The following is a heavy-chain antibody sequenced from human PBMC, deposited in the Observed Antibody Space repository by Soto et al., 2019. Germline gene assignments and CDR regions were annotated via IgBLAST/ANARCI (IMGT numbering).Heavy chain of an antibody. Sequence: VGSLRLSCAGSGFTFSTNGMTWARQAPGKGLEWVSGISGSGGSTHYADSVKGRFTISRDNSKNTLYLQMNSLRAEDTAVYYCAKHRRGGSYDDWGQGTLVTVSS. D-gene: IGHD1-26*01. CDR2: ISGSGGST. CDR1: GFTFSTNG. J-gene: IGHJ4*02. V-gene: IGHV3-23*01. CDR3: AKHRRGGSYDD.